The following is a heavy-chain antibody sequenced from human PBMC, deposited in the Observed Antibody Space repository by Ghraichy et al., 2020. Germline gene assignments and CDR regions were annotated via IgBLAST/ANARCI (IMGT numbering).Heavy chain of an antibody. D-gene: IGHD2-2*01. V-gene: IGHV3-74*01. CDR1: GFTFSSYW. CDR3: ARAGAGGYCSSTSCFDC. J-gene: IGHJ5*01. CDR2: IDGDGSGT. Sequence: GGSLRLSCAASGFTFSSYWMYWVRQAPGKGLVWVSRIDGDGSGTSYADSVKDRFTISRDNAKNTLYLQMNGLRAEDTAVYYCARAGAGGYCSSTSCFDCWGQGTLVTVSS.